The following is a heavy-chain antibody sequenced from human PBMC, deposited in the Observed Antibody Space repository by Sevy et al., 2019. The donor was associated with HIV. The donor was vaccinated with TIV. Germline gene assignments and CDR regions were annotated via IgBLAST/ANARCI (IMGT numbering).Heavy chain of an antibody. CDR3: ASRSDSYFYYFDY. CDR2: IRSKTYDATP. CDR1: GFVFADHA. Sequence: GGSLRLSCTVSGFVFADHAMSWFRQAPGKGLEWVGFIRSKTYDATPEYAASVKGRFTISGDDSKSTAYLHINSLNTGDTAVYYCASRSDSYFYYFDYWGQGALVTVSS. D-gene: IGHD3-22*01. V-gene: IGHV3-49*03. J-gene: IGHJ4*02.